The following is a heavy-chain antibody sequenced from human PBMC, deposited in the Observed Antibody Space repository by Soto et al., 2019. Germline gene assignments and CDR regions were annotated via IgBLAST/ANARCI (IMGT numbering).Heavy chain of an antibody. D-gene: IGHD6-6*01. V-gene: IGHV3-23*01. J-gene: IGHJ4*02. CDR1: GFTFSSYA. Sequence: GGSLRLSCTASGFTFSSYAMSWVRQAPWKGLEWVSAISGSGGNTYYADSVKGRFTISRDNSKNTLYLQMNSLRAEDTAVYYCAKSITARPFDYWGQGALVTVSS. CDR3: AKSITARPFDY. CDR2: ISGSGGNT.